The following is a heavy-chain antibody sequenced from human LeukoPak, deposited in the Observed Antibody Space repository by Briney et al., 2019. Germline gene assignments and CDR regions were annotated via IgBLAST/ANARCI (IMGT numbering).Heavy chain of an antibody. V-gene: IGHV3-66*01. Sequence: PGGSLRLSCAASGFTFSDYYMSWVRQAPGKGLEWVSVIYSGGSTYYADSVKGRFAISRDNPKNTLYLQMNSLRAEDTAVYYCARASSAYYYYYGMDVWGQGTTVTVSS. J-gene: IGHJ6*02. CDR3: ARASSAYYYYYGMDV. CDR2: IYSGGST. D-gene: IGHD6-19*01. CDR1: GFTFSDYY.